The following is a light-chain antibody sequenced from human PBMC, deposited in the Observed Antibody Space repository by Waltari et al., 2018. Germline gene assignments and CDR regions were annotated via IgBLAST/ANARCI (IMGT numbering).Light chain of an antibody. CDR2: DAS. J-gene: IGKJ1*01. Sequence: EIVLTQSPATLSLSPGERATLSCRASQSVRSYLAWYQQKPGQAPRLLIYDASNRATGFRARFSGSGAGTDCTLTISSLEPEDVAVYDCQECSNWRGTFGQGTKVEIQ. V-gene: IGKV3-11*01. CDR3: QECSNWRGT. CDR1: QSVRSY.